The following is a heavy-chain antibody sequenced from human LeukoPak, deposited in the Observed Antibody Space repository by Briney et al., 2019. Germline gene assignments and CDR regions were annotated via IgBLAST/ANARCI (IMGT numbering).Heavy chain of an antibody. CDR2: ISWNSGGI. Sequence: GGSLRLSCAASGFTFDDYAMHWVRQAPGKGLEWVSGISWNSGGIVHADSVKGRFTISRDNAKNSLYLQMNSLRAEDTALYYCAKDGSGSFGYYYYYYMDVWGKGTTVTISS. J-gene: IGHJ6*03. CDR1: GFTFDDYA. D-gene: IGHD3-10*01. CDR3: AKDGSGSFGYYYYYYMDV. V-gene: IGHV3-9*01.